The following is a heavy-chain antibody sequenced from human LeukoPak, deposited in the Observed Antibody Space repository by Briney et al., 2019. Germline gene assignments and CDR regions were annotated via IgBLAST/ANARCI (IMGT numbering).Heavy chain of an antibody. D-gene: IGHD2-15*01. CDR1: GYTFSNYD. CDR3: ARLNSAANFLDY. J-gene: IGHJ4*02. V-gene: IGHV1-18*01. CDR2: ITPYNGNT. Sequence: ASVKVSCKASGYTFSNYDITWVRQAPGQGLDWMGWITPYNGNTDYVQKVQGRVTMTADTSTSTAYIELRSLTSDDTAVYYCARLNSAANFLDYWGQGTLVTVSS.